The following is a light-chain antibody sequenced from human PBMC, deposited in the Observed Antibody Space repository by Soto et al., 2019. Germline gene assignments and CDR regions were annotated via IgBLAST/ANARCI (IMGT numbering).Light chain of an antibody. V-gene: IGKV3-11*01. Sequence: EIVLTQSPGTLSLSPGERATLSCRAIQSVSSNYLAWYQQKPGQAPRLLIYGASSRATDIPARFSGSGSGTDFTLTISSLEPEDFAVYYCQQRSNWPPFTFGQGTRLEIK. CDR2: GAS. J-gene: IGKJ5*01. CDR1: QSVSSNY. CDR3: QQRSNWPPFT.